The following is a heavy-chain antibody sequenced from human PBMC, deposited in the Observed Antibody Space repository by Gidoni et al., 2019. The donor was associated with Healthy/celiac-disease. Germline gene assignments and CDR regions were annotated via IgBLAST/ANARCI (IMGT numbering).Heavy chain of an antibody. CDR2: IYYSGST. CDR1: GGSISSYY. V-gene: IGHV4-59*01. D-gene: IGHD6-6*01. Sequence: QVQLQESGPGLVKPSETLSLTCTVSGGSISSYYWSWIRQPPGKGLEWIGYIYYSGSTNYNPSLKSRVTISVDTSKNQFSLKLSSVTAADTAVYYCARGAAIAAPISYWGQGTLVTVSS. J-gene: IGHJ4*02. CDR3: ARGAAIAAPISY.